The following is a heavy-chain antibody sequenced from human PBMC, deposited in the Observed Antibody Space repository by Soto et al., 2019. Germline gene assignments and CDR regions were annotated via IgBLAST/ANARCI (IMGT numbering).Heavy chain of an antibody. Sequence: GESLKISCKGSGYSFTTYWITWVRQMPGKGLEWMGRIDPSDSYINYNPSFQGHVTISADKSINTAFLQWSSLKASDTAIYYCTAGKFYGGPWPCWGQGTLVTVSA. D-gene: IGHD3-16*01. CDR1: GYSFTTYW. J-gene: IGHJ1*01. CDR3: TAGKFYGGPWPC. V-gene: IGHV5-10-1*01. CDR2: IDPSDSYI.